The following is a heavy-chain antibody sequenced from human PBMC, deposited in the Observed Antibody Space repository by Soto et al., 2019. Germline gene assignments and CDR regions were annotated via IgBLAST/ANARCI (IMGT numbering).Heavy chain of an antibody. CDR2: IIPIFATA. D-gene: IGHD1-7*01. V-gene: IGHV1-69*01. CDR1: GGTFSRYA. J-gene: IGHJ6*02. Sequence: QVQLVQSGAEVKKPGSSVKVSCKASGGTFSRYAISWVRQAPGQGLEWMGGIIPIFATANYAQKFQGRVTITADESTSTAYMELSSLRSEDTAVYYCARAERPAPEAGGTPFYYYGLDVWGQGTTVTVSS. CDR3: ARAERPAPEAGGTPFYYYGLDV.